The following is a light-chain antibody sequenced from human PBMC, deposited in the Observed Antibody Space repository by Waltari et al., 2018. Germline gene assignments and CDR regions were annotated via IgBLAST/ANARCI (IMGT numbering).Light chain of an antibody. J-gene: IGLJ3*02. Sequence: QSALTQPASVSGSPGQSITISCTGTSSDVGTYDLVSWYQQHPGKAPKPMIHDVNKRPAVGSPRFSGSKSGNTASLTISGLQAEDEADYYCCSFADSSASWVFGGGTKLTVL. CDR1: SSDVGTYDL. CDR3: CSFADSSASWV. V-gene: IGLV2-23*02. CDR2: DVN.